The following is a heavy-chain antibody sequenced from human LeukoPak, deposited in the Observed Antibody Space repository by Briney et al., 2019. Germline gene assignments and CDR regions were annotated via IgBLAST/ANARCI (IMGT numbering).Heavy chain of an antibody. J-gene: IGHJ4*02. V-gene: IGHV3-30*18. Sequence: GGSLRLSCAASGFTFSSYGMHWVRQAPGKGLEWVAVISYDGSNKYYADSVKGRFTISRDNSKNTLYLQMNSLRAEDTAVYYCAKGATMIVVEGIFDYWGQGTLVTVPS. CDR3: AKGATMIVVEGIFDY. CDR1: GFTFSSYG. CDR2: ISYDGSNK. D-gene: IGHD3-22*01.